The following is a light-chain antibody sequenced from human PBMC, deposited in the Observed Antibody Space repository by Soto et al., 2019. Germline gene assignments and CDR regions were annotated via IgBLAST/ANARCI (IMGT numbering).Light chain of an antibody. CDR2: EGS. V-gene: IGLV2-23*01. CDR1: SSDGGSHNL. J-gene: IGLJ3*02. CDR3: CSYARSSTWV. Sequence: QSALTQPASVSGSPGQSITISCTGTSSDGGSHNLVSWYQQHPGKAPKLMIYEGSKRPSGVSNRFSGSKSGNTASLTISGLQAEDEADYYCCSYARSSTWVFGGGTK.